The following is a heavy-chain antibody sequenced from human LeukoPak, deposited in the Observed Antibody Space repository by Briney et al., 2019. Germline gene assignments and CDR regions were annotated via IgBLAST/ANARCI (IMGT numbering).Heavy chain of an antibody. CDR3: ARLQPLSGSYYDY. J-gene: IGHJ4*02. Sequence: SETLSLTCTVSGGSISSGSYYWGWIRQPPGKGLEWIGSIYYSGSTYYNPSLKSRVTISVDTSKNQFSLKLSSVTAADTAVYYCARLQPLSGSYYDYWGQGTLVTVSS. V-gene: IGHV4-39*01. D-gene: IGHD1-26*01. CDR2: IYYSGST. CDR1: GGSISSGSYY.